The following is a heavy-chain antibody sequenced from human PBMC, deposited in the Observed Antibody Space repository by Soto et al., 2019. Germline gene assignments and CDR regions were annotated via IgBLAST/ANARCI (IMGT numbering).Heavy chain of an antibody. D-gene: IGHD3-22*01. CDR1: GGTFSSYA. V-gene: IGHV1-69*06. CDR2: IIPIFGTA. CDR3: ARDMGNYYDSSGYNWFDP. J-gene: IGHJ5*02. Sequence: SVKVSCKASGGTFSSYAISWVRQAPGQGLEWMGGIIPIFGTANYAQKFQGRVTITADKSTSTAYMELSSLRSEDTAVYYCARDMGNYYDSSGYNWFDPWGQGTLVNVSS.